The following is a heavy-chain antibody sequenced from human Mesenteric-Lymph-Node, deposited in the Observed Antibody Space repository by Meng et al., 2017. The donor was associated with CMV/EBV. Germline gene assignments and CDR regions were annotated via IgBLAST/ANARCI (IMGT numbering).Heavy chain of an antibody. CDR3: ARGLTGPDYYYNAMDV. Sequence: SETLSLTCTVSGGSISSSSYYWGWIRQPPGKGLEWIGTIYYSGSTYYNPSLKSRVTISIDTSKNQFSVKLSSVTAADTAVYYCARGLTGPDYYYNAMDVWGPGTTVTVSS. CDR2: IYYSGST. D-gene: IGHD4-11*01. V-gene: IGHV4-39*07. J-gene: IGHJ6*02. CDR1: GGSISSSSYY.